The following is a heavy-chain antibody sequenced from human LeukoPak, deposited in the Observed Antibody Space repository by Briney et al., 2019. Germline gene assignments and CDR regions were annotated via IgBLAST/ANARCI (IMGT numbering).Heavy chain of an antibody. Sequence: PSETLSLTCAVYGGSFSGYYWSWIRQPPGKGLEWIGETNHSGSTNYNPSLKSRVTLSVDTSKNQFSLKLSSVTAADTAVYYCARADGGNFDYWGQGTLVTVSS. CDR3: ARADGGNFDY. J-gene: IGHJ4*02. CDR2: TNHSGST. CDR1: GGSFSGYY. D-gene: IGHD4-23*01. V-gene: IGHV4-34*01.